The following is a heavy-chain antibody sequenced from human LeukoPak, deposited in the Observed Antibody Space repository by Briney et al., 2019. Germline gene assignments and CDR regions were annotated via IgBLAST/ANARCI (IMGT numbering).Heavy chain of an antibody. V-gene: IGHV4-30-2*01. Sequence: SETLSLTCAVSGGSISGGGYSWSWIRQPPGKGLEWIVYIYHSGSTYYNPSPKSRGTISVDRSKNQFSLKLSSVTAADTAVYYCARVILWFGELSNNWFDPWGQGTLVTVSS. J-gene: IGHJ5*02. D-gene: IGHD3-10*01. CDR2: IYHSGST. CDR1: GGSISGGGYS. CDR3: ARVILWFGELSNNWFDP.